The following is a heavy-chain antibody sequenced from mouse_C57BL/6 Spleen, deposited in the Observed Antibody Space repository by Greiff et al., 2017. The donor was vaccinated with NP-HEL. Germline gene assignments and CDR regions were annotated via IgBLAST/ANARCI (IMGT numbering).Heavy chain of an antibody. D-gene: IGHD2-14*01. CDR3: ARGGVRRAYYAMDY. Sequence: VQLQQSGPELVKPGASVKIPCKASGYTFTDYNMDWVKQSHGKSLEWIGDINPNNGGTIYNQKFKGKATLTVDKSSSTAYMELRSLTSEDTAVYYCARGGVRRAYYAMDYWGQGTSVTVSS. CDR1: GYTFTDYN. J-gene: IGHJ4*01. V-gene: IGHV1-18*01. CDR2: INPNNGGT.